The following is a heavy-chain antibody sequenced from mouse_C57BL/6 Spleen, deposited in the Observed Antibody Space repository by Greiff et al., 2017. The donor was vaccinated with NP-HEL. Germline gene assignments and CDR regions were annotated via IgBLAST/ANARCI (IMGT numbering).Heavy chain of an antibody. V-gene: IGHV1-74*01. CDR1: GYTFTSYW. D-gene: IGHD2-5*01. CDR2: IHPSDSDT. CDR3: AMSYSNYACYFDY. J-gene: IGHJ2*01. Sequence: QVQLKQPGAELVKPGASVKVSCKASGYTFTSYWMHWVKQRPGQGLEWIGRIHPSDSDTNYNQKFKGKATLTVDKSSSTAYMQLSSLTSEDSAVYYCAMSYSNYACYFDYWGQGTTLTVSS.